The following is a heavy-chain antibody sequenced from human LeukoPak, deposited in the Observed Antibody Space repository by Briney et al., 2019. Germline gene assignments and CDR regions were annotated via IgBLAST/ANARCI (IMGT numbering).Heavy chain of an antibody. J-gene: IGHJ5*02. CDR2: INPSGGST. Sequence: ASVKVSCKASGYTFTSYYMHWVRQAPGHGLEWMGIINPSGGSTSYAQKFQGRVTMTRDMSTSTVYMELSSLRSEDTAVYYCARGGSPAAIPWSWFDPWGQGTLVTVSS. V-gene: IGHV1-46*01. CDR1: GYTFTSYY. CDR3: ARGGSPAAIPWSWFDP. D-gene: IGHD2-2*02.